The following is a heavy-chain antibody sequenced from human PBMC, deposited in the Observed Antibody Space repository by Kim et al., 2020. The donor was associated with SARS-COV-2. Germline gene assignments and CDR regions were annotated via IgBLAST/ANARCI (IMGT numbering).Heavy chain of an antibody. V-gene: IGHV4-39*01. CDR1: GVSMYSSGYY. Sequence: SETLSLTCSVSGVSMYSSGYYWDWIRQPPGEGLEWIGSVYDSGSTYYNPSLKSRLTISVDTSKKQFSLKLSSVSAADTAMYYCARRNSGWNDAFDVWGQG. J-gene: IGHJ3*01. CDR3: ARRNSGWNDAFDV. D-gene: IGHD6-19*01. CDR2: VYDSGST.